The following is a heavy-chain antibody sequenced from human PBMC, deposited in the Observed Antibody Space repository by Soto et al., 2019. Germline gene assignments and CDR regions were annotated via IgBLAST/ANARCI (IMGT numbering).Heavy chain of an antibody. D-gene: IGHD4-17*01. Sequence: QVQLQESGPGLVKPSETLSLTCTVSGGSISSYYWSWIRQPPGKGLEWIGYIYYSGSTNYNPSLKSRVTISVDTSKNQLSLKLSSVNAADTAVYYCARHAPMDYGDYGYYYYYMDVWGKGTTVTVSS. CDR2: IYYSGST. CDR1: GGSISSYY. J-gene: IGHJ6*03. CDR3: ARHAPMDYGDYGYYYYYMDV. V-gene: IGHV4-59*08.